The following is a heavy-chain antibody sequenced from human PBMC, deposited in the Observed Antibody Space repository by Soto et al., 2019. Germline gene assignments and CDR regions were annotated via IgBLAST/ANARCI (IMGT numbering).Heavy chain of an antibody. CDR1: GFIFSEYA. V-gene: IGHV3-23*01. D-gene: IGHD2-2*01. J-gene: IGHJ3*01. CDR2: IGGAGSNI. Sequence: EVQLLESGGGVVQPGGSLRLSCAASGFIFSEYAMTWVRQAPGKGLEWVAVIGGAGSNIHYADSVEGRFTVSRDDSKNTLYLRMDSLRVEDTAVYYCAKDCGSRNVVYDRFDLWGPGTQVTV. CDR3: AKDCGSRNVVYDRFDL.